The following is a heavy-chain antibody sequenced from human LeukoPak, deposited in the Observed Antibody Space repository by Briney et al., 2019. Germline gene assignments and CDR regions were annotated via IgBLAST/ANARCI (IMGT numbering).Heavy chain of an antibody. CDR1: GGSISISSYY. CDR3: ARDRSYYTGGMDV. D-gene: IGHD3-10*01. Sequence: PSETLSLTCTVSGGSISISSYYWGWIRQPPGKGLEWIGSIYYSGSTFYNPSLKSRVTISVDTSKNQFSLKLSSVTAADTAVYYCARDRSYYTGGMDVWGQGTTVTVSS. J-gene: IGHJ6*02. CDR2: IYYSGST. V-gene: IGHV4-39*07.